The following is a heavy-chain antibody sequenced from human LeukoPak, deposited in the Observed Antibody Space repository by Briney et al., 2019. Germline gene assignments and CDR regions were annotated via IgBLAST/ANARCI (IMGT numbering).Heavy chain of an antibody. D-gene: IGHD3-16*02. CDR2: IYYGGST. Sequence: SETLSLTCTVSGGSISSYYWSWIRQPPGKGLEWIGYIYYGGSTNYNPSLKSRVTISVDTSKNQFSLKLSSVTAADTAVYYCARVTSYLAFDIWGQGTMVTVSS. J-gene: IGHJ3*02. CDR1: GGSISSYY. CDR3: ARVTSYLAFDI. V-gene: IGHV4-59*01.